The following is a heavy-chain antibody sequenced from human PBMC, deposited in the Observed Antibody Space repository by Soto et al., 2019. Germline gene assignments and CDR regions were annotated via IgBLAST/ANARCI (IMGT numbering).Heavy chain of an antibody. V-gene: IGHV3-20*04. CDR1: GFTFADYG. Sequence: EVQLVESGGGVVRPGGSLRLSCAASGFTFADYGMSWVRPAPGQGLEWVSGINWNGGSTGYADSVKGRFTISRDNAKISRYRQMNSLRAEDTALYYCARDEHRYDILTGYVNYWGQGTLVTVSS. D-gene: IGHD3-9*01. CDR2: INWNGGST. J-gene: IGHJ4*02. CDR3: ARDEHRYDILTGYVNY.